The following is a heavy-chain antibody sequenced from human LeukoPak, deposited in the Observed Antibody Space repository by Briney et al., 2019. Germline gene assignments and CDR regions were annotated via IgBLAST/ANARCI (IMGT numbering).Heavy chain of an antibody. J-gene: IGHJ4*02. D-gene: IGHD4-17*01. V-gene: IGHV1-18*04. Sequence: ASVKVSCKASGYTFTSYGISWVRQAPGQRLDWMGWISAYNDNTNYAQKLQGRVTMTTDTFTNTAYMELRSLRSDDTAVYYCARDDLHGDLDFDYWGQGTLVTVSS. CDR1: GYTFTSYG. CDR3: ARDDLHGDLDFDY. CDR2: ISAYNDNT.